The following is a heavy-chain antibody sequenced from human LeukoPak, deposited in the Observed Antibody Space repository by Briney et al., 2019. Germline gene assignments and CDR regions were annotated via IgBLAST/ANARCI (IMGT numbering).Heavy chain of an antibody. CDR1: GFTFSTYS. V-gene: IGHV3-21*01. D-gene: IGHD1-26*01. CDR2: ITSTSAYI. J-gene: IGHJ4*02. CDR3: ARVAGGSYHFDY. Sequence: GGSLRLSCAASGFTFSTYSMSWVRQAPGKGLEWVSSITSTSAYIYYADSVKGRFTISRDNAKNSLYLQMNSLRAEDMAVYYCARVAGGSYHFDYWGQGALVTVSS.